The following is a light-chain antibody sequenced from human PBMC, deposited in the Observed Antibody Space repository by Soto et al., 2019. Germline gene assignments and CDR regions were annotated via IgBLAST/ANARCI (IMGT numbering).Light chain of an antibody. V-gene: IGKV1-33*01. CDR3: QQYDNLPIT. Sequence: DIQMTQSPSSLSASEGDRVSIRCQASQDIRNYLNWYQQKPGKAPKLLIYDASNLETGVPSRFSGSGSGTHFDLTISSLQPEDIATYYCQQYDNLPITFGQGTRLKI. J-gene: IGKJ5*01. CDR1: QDIRNY. CDR2: DAS.